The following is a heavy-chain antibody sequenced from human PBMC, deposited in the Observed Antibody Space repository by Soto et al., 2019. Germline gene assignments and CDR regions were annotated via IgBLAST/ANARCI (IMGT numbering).Heavy chain of an antibody. Sequence: GGSLRLSCAASGFTFSSYAMSWVRQAPGKGLEWVSAISGSVGSTYYADSVKGRFTISRDNSKNTLNLQMNSLRAEDTAVYYCAKLDSGSYYYFDYWGQGTLVTVSS. D-gene: IGHD1-26*01. CDR2: ISGSVGST. V-gene: IGHV3-23*01. J-gene: IGHJ4*02. CDR3: AKLDSGSYYYFDY. CDR1: GFTFSSYA.